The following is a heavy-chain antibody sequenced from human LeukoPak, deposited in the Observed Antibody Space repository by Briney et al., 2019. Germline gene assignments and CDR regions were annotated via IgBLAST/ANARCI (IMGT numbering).Heavy chain of an antibody. J-gene: IGHJ4*02. CDR2: TYYRSKWYN. CDR1: GDSVSSKNAA. D-gene: IGHD6-13*01. Sequence: SQTLSLTCAISGDSVSSKNAAWTWVRQSPSRGLEWLGRTYYRSKWYNDYAVSVKSRITINPDTSKNQFSLQLTSVTPEDAAVYYCVRVLAAAVGGGYYDYWGQGTLVTVSS. CDR3: VRVLAAAVGGGYYDY. V-gene: IGHV6-1*01.